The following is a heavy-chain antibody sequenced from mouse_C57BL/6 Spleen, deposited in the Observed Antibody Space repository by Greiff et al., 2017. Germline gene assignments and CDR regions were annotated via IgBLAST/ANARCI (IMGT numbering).Heavy chain of an antibody. CDR3: ARDGSYYYAMDY. J-gene: IGHJ4*01. V-gene: IGHV1-26*01. CDR2: INPNNGGT. D-gene: IGHD1-1*01. Sequence: VQLQQSGPELVKPGASVKISCKASGYTFTDYYMNWVKQSHGKSLEWIGDINPNNGGTSYNQKFKGKATLTVDKSSSTAYMELRSLTSEDSAVYYCARDGSYYYAMDYWGQGTSVTVSS. CDR1: GYTFTDYY.